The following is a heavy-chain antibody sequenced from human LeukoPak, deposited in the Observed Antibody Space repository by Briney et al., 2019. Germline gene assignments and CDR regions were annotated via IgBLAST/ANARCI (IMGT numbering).Heavy chain of an antibody. V-gene: IGHV4-34*01. D-gene: IGHD5-12*01. Sequence: SETLSLTCAVYGGSFSGYYWSWIRQPPGKGLEWIGEINHSGSTNYNPSLKSRVTISVDTSKNQFSLKLSSVTAAGTAVYYCARGPRNRGYSGYGYRGAFGPWGQGTLVTVSS. CDR3: ARGPRNRGYSGYGYRGAFGP. CDR1: GGSFSGYY. CDR2: INHSGST. J-gene: IGHJ5*02.